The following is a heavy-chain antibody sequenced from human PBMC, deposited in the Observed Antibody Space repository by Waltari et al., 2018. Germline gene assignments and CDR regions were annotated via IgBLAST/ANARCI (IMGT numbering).Heavy chain of an antibody. D-gene: IGHD3-10*01. V-gene: IGHV4-59*01. Sequence: QVQLQESGPGLVKPSETLYLTCTVSGGSISSNYWRWLRQPPGKGREWIGYIYYSGSTNYHPSLKSRVTRSVDTSKNQFSLKLSSVTAADTAVYYCARERITMVQGVIHDPGDAFDIWGQGTMVTVSS. CDR2: IYYSGST. CDR1: GGSISSNY. J-gene: IGHJ3*02. CDR3: ARERITMVQGVIHDPGDAFDI.